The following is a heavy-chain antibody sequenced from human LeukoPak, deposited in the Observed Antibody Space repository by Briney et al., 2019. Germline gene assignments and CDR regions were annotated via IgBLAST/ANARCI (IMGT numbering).Heavy chain of an antibody. D-gene: IGHD1-26*01. CDR2: IYYSGST. Sequence: PSKTLSLTCTVPGGSISSSSYSWGWIRQPPGKGLEWIGSIYYSGSTFYNPSLKSRVTISVDTSKNQFSLKLSSVTAADTAVYYCARQGSGRSSDYWGQGTLVTVSS. J-gene: IGHJ4*02. CDR3: ARQGSGRSSDY. CDR1: GGSISSSSYS. V-gene: IGHV4-39*01.